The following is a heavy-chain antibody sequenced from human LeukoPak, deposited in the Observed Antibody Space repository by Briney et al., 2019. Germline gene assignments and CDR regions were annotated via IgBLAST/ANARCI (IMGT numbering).Heavy chain of an antibody. V-gene: IGHV3-15*07. Sequence: KAGGSLRLSCAASGFTFSNAWMNWVRQAPGKGLEWVGRIKSKTDGGTTDYAAPVKGRFIISRDDSKNTLYLQMNSLKTEDTAVYYCSHVDYYYYGMDVWGQGTTVTVSS. CDR3: SHVDYYYYGMDV. CDR1: GFTFSNAW. J-gene: IGHJ6*02. CDR2: IKSKTDGGTT.